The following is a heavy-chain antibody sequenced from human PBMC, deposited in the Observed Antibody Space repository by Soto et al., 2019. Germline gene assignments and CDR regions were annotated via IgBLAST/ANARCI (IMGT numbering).Heavy chain of an antibody. Sequence: EVQLVESGGGLVQPGGSLKLSCAASGFTFSGSAMHWVRQASGKGLEWVGRIRSKANSYATAYAASVKGRFTISRDDSKNTAYLQMNSLKTEDTAVYYCTRHPERYCSGGSCQRIYYYYYYRDVWGKGTTVTVSS. CDR3: TRHPERYCSGGSCQRIYYYYYYRDV. CDR1: GFTFSGSA. CDR2: IRSKANSYAT. J-gene: IGHJ6*03. D-gene: IGHD2-15*01. V-gene: IGHV3-73*01.